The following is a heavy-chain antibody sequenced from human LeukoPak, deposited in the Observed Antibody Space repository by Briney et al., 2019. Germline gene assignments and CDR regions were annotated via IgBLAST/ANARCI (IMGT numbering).Heavy chain of an antibody. J-gene: IGHJ4*02. CDR1: GFTFSRYG. D-gene: IGHD2-15*01. CDR2: IWYDGSDK. Sequence: PGRSLRLSCAASGFTFSRYGMHWVRQAPGKGLEWVAVIWYDGSDKYYADSVKGRFTISRDNSKDTLYLQMNSLRVADTAVYYCAKASGGAYSPPDSWGQGTLVTVSS. V-gene: IGHV3-33*06. CDR3: AKASGGAYSPPDS.